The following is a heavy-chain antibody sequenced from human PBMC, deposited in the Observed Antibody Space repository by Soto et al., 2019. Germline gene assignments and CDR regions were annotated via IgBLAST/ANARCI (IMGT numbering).Heavy chain of an antibody. J-gene: IGHJ5*02. CDR2: IYYSGST. CDR3: ARYYDFWSGYRWFDP. Sequence: SETLSLTCTVSGGSISSYYWSWIRQPPGKGLEWIGYIYYSGSTNYNPSIKSRVTISVDTSKNQFSLKLSSVTAADTAVYYCARYYDFWSGYRWFDPWGQGTLVTVSS. CDR1: GGSISSYY. V-gene: IGHV4-59*01. D-gene: IGHD3-3*01.